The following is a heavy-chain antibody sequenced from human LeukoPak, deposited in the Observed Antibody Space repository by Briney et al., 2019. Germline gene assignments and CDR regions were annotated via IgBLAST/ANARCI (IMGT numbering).Heavy chain of an antibody. J-gene: IGHJ4*02. V-gene: IGHV3-30*02. CDR2: IRYDGSNK. CDR3: AKYAGMVATYYFDY. CDR1: GFTFSSYG. Sequence: GGSLRLSCAASGFTFSSYGMHWVRQAPGKGLEWVAFIRYDGSNKYYADSVKGRFTISRDNSKNTLYLQMNSLRAEDTAVYYCAKYAGMVATYYFDYWGQGTLVTVSS. D-gene: IGHD5-12*01.